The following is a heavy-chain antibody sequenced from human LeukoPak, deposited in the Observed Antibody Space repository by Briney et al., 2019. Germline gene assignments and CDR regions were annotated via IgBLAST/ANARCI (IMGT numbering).Heavy chain of an antibody. V-gene: IGHV3-49*04. Sequence: PGGSLTLSCTASGFNFGDYAMSWVRQAPGKGLEWVGFIRSKVYGGTTEYAASVRGRFTFSRDDSRSIAYQQMNSLKTEDTAVYYCSRNGGGSGSWGAYWGQGTLVTVSS. J-gene: IGHJ4*02. D-gene: IGHD3-10*01. CDR1: GFNFGDYA. CDR2: IRSKVYGGTT. CDR3: SRNGGGSGSWGAY.